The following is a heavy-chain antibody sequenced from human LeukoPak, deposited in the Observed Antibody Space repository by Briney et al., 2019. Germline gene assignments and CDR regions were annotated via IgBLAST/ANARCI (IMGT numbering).Heavy chain of an antibody. CDR3: ARGRVPHYYDSSGYYSGSY. V-gene: IGHV3-7*01. D-gene: IGHD3-22*01. CDR1: GFTFSDYW. Sequence: GGSLRLSCAASGFTFSDYWMSWVRQSPGKGLEWVANIKHDGSEKYYVDSVKGRFTISRDNAKNSLYLQMNSLRAEDTAVYSCARGRVPHYYDSSGYYSGSYWGQGTLVTVSS. CDR2: IKHDGSEK. J-gene: IGHJ4*02.